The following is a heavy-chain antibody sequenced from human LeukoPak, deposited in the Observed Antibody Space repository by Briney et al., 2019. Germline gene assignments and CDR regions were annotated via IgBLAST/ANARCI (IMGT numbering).Heavy chain of an antibody. V-gene: IGHV3-48*04. J-gene: IGHJ6*04. D-gene: IGHD3-10*02. Sequence: GGSLRLSCAASGFTFSSSSMNWVRQAPGKGLEWVSYISSSGSTIYYADSVKGRFTISRDNAKNSLYLQMNSLGAEDTAVYYCAELGITMIGGVWGKGTTVTISS. CDR1: GFTFSSSS. CDR2: ISSSGSTI. CDR3: AELGITMIGGV.